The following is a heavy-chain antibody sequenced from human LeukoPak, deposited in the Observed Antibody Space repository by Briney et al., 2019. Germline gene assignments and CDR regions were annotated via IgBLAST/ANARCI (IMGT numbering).Heavy chain of an antibody. Sequence: SETLSLTCTVSGDSISGYSWSWIRQPPGRGLEWIGYVHYRGTTNDNPSLKGRVTITLDTSKNQFSLTLRSATAADTAIYFCARHARDYVGVDDSISLYYFDYWGQGALVAVSS. CDR2: VHYRGTT. V-gene: IGHV4-59*08. CDR1: GDSISGYS. CDR3: ARHARDYVGVDDSISLYYFDY. D-gene: IGHD4-23*01. J-gene: IGHJ4*02.